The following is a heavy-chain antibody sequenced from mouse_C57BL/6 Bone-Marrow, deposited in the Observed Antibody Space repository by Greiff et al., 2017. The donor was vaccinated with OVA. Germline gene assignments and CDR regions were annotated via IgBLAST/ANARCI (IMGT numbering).Heavy chain of an antibody. J-gene: IGHJ1*03. Sequence: VQLQQSGPGLVQPSQSLSITCTVSGFSLTSYGVHWVRQSPGKGLEWLGVIWSGGSTDYNAAFISRLSISKDNSKSQVFFKMNSLQADDTAIYYCARRGDNYWYFDVWGTGTTVTVSS. CDR1: GFSLTSYG. CDR3: ARRGDNYWYFDV. V-gene: IGHV2-2*01. CDR2: IWSGGST.